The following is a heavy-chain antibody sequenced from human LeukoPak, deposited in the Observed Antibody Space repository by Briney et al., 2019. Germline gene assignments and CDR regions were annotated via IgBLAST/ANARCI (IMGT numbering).Heavy chain of an antibody. CDR2: IYPGDSDT. V-gene: IGHV5-51*01. CDR3: ARLAKIVVVPAARGYYYMDV. CDR1: GYSFTSYW. Sequence: GESLKISFKGSGYSFTSYWIGWVRQMPGKGLEWMGIIYPGDSDTRYSPSFQGQVTISADKSISTAYLQWSSLKASDTAMYYCARLAKIVVVPAARGYYYMDVWGKGTTVTVSS. J-gene: IGHJ6*03. D-gene: IGHD2-2*01.